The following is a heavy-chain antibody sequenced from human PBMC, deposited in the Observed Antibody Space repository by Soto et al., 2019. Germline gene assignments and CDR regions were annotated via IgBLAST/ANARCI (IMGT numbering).Heavy chain of an antibody. CDR1: GFTFSSCW. Sequence: EVQLVESGGGLVQPGGSLRLSCAASGFTFSSCWMHWVRQAPGKGLVWVSRINSDGSSIAYADSVKGRFTISRDNAKNTLYLQMNSRRAEDAAVYYCASVMAVTVNNGMDVWGQGTTVTVSS. CDR3: ASVMAVTVNNGMDV. CDR2: INSDGSSI. D-gene: IGHD6-19*01. J-gene: IGHJ6*02. V-gene: IGHV3-74*01.